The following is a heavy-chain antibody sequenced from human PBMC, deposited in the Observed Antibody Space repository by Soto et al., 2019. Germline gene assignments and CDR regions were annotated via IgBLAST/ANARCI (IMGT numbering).Heavy chain of an antibody. D-gene: IGHD3-3*02. V-gene: IGHV4-38-2*01. CDR3: ASLPMFGVVRQDKRWFDP. CDR2: IYHSGTT. J-gene: IGHJ5*02. CDR1: GYSISSGYY. Sequence: SETLSLTCAVSGYSISSGYYWGWIRQPPEKGLEWIGSIYHSGTTYYNPSLKSRVTMSVDTSRNQFSLKLTSVTAADTGVYYCASLPMFGVVRQDKRWFDPWGEGILVTVSS.